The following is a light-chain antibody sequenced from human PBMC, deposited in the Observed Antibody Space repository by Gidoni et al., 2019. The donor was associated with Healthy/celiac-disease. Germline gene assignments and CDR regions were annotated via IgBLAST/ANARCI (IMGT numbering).Light chain of an antibody. CDR3: MQAIQTPFT. CDR2: LGS. V-gene: IGKV2-28*01. Sequence: DIVVTQPPLSLPVTPGEPASISCRSSQSLLHSNGYNYLDWYLQKPGQSPQLLIYLGSNRASGVPDRFSGSGSGTDFTLKISRVEAEDVGVYYCMQAIQTPFTFGPGTKVDIK. CDR1: QSLLHSNGYNY. J-gene: IGKJ3*01.